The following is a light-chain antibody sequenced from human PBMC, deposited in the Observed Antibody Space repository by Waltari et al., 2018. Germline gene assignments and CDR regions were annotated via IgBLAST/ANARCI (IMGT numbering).Light chain of an antibody. CDR1: VLSTQF. J-gene: IGLJ3*02. V-gene: IGLV3-25*03. Sequence: SYELTQPPSVAVSPAQTARITRSGDVLSTQFTYWYQQKPGQVPVVLSEKDDQRPSAIPGRFSWSKSGTTVTLTITGVQAEDEADYHCQSTDGRGHSWLFGGGTKLTVL. CDR3: QSTDGRGHSWL. CDR2: KDD.